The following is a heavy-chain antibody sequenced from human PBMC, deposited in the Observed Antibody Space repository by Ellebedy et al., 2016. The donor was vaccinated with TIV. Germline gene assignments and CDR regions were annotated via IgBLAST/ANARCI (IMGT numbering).Heavy chain of an antibody. CDR2: IHSGGTI. CDR1: GFTVSTNY. Sequence: GGSLRLXCAASGFTVSTNYLSWVRQAPGKGLEWVSIIHSGGTIFYSDSVKGRFTISRDITKNTVYLQMDSLRAEDTAMYYCARAPTVTTIFDCWGQGALVTVSS. J-gene: IGHJ4*02. CDR3: ARAPTVTTIFDC. D-gene: IGHD4-11*01. V-gene: IGHV3-53*01.